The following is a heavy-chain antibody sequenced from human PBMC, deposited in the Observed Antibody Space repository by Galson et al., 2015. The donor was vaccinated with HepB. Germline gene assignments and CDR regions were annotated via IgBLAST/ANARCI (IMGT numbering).Heavy chain of an antibody. CDR2: TYYRSKWYN. CDR1: GDSVSSNSAA. J-gene: IGHJ4*02. Sequence: CAISGDSVSSNSAAWNWIRQSPSRGLEWLGRTYYRSKWYNDYAVSVKSRITINPDTSKNQFSLQLNSVTPEDMAVYYCARERGLTGDIHPHTPPYYFDYWGQGTLVTVSS. CDR3: ARERGLTGDIHPHTPPYYFDY. D-gene: IGHD7-27*01. V-gene: IGHV6-1*01.